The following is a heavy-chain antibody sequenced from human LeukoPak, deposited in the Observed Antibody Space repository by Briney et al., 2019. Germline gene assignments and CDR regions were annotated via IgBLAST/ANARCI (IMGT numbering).Heavy chain of an antibody. J-gene: IGHJ6*03. Sequence: SETLSLTCTVSGGSISSYYWSWIRQPPGKGLQWIGTFYHSGITYYNPSLKSRVTISVDTSKNQFSLKLSSVTAADTAVYYCARLTDYTVPYYMDVWAKGPRSPSP. CDR2: FYHSGIT. D-gene: IGHD4-11*01. V-gene: IGHV4-59*05. CDR1: GGSISSYY. CDR3: ARLTDYTVPYYMDV.